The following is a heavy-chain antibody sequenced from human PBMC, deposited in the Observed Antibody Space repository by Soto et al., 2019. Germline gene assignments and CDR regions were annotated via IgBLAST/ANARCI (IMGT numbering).Heavy chain of an antibody. CDR1: GYTFTSYA. CDR3: ARDVGPFWSGLNWFDP. D-gene: IGHD3-3*01. CDR2: INAGNGNT. Sequence: ASVKVSCKASGYTFTSYAMHWVRQAPGQRLEWMGWINAGNGNTKYSQKFQGRVTITRDTSASTAHMELSSLRSEDTAVYYCARDVGPFWSGLNWFDPWGQGTLVTLSS. V-gene: IGHV1-3*01. J-gene: IGHJ5*02.